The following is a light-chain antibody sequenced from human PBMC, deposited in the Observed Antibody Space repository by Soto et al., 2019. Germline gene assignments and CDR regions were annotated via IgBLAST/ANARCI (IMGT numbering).Light chain of an antibody. CDR1: SSDVGGYNY. CDR2: HVS. Sequence: SVLTQPASVSGSPGQSITISCTGTSSDVGGYNYVSWYQQYPGKAPKLMIYHVSNRPSGVSNRFSGPKSGNSASLTISGLQAEDEADYYCSSYTSTSTYVFGTGTKVTVL. CDR3: SSYTSTSTYV. J-gene: IGLJ1*01. V-gene: IGLV2-14*01.